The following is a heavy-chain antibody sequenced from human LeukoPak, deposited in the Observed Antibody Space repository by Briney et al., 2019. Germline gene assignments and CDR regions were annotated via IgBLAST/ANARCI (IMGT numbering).Heavy chain of an antibody. D-gene: IGHD1-26*01. Sequence: ASVKVSCKASGYTFTGYYMHWVRQAPGQRLEWMAWINPNSGETNYGQKFRGRVTLTRATSTSTTYMELSRLRSDDTAVYYCVRDRGTGWEIDYWGQGTLVTVSS. V-gene: IGHV1-2*02. CDR2: INPNSGET. CDR3: VRDRGTGWEIDY. J-gene: IGHJ4*02. CDR1: GYTFTGYY.